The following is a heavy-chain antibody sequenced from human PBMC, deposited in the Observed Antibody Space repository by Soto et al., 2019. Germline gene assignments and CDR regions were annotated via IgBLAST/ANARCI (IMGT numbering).Heavy chain of an antibody. V-gene: IGHV4-31*03. D-gene: IGHD3-10*01. CDR2: IYYSGST. CDR3: ARDPASDRGHAY. J-gene: IGHJ4*02. CDR1: GGSISSGGYY. Sequence: SETLSLTYTVSGGSISSGGYYWSWIRQHPGKGLEWIGYIYYSGSTYYNPSLKSRVTISVDTSKNQFSLKLSSVTAADTAVYYCARDPASDRGHAYWGQGTLVTVSS.